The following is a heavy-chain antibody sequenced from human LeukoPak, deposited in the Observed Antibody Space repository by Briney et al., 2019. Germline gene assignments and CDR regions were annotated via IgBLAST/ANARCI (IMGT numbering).Heavy chain of an antibody. J-gene: IGHJ4*02. CDR3: ARHKRYSDNDFRDNKGSRYFDY. D-gene: IGHD5-12*01. Sequence: SETLSLTCSVYGGSFSGYFWAWIRQPPMKGLEWIGEIGHSGSTNFNPSLKSRLTISVDTSKNQFSLKLRSVTAADTAVYYCARHKRYSDNDFRDNKGSRYFDYWGQGTLVTVSS. V-gene: IGHV4-34*01. CDR1: GGSFSGYF. CDR2: IGHSGST.